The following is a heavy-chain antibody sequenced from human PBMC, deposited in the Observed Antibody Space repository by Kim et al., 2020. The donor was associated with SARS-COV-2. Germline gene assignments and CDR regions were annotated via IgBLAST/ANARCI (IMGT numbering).Heavy chain of an antibody. CDR3: ARDLGAAAGTGDYYFDY. Sequence: ASVKVSCKASGYTFTSYYMHWVRQAPGQGLEWMGIINPSGGSTSYAQKFQGRVTMTRDTSTSTVYMELSSLRSEDTAVYYCARDLGAAAGTGDYYFDYWGQGTLVTVSS. V-gene: IGHV1-46*01. J-gene: IGHJ4*02. CDR2: INPSGGST. D-gene: IGHD6-13*01. CDR1: GYTFTSYY.